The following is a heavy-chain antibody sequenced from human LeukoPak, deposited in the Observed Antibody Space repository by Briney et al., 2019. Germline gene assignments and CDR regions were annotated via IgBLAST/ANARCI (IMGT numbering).Heavy chain of an antibody. CDR3: ARAPAWPYCSSTSCLRPGIDY. J-gene: IGHJ4*02. CDR2: ILYDGSTQ. V-gene: IGHV3-30*04. CDR1: GFTFSTFS. Sequence: GGSLRLSCAASGFTFSTFSMHWVRQAPGKGLEWVAVILYDGSTQYYADSVRGRFTASRDNSKDTLYLQMNSLRVEDTAVYYCARAPAWPYCSSTSCLRPGIDYWGQGTLVTVSS. D-gene: IGHD2-2*01.